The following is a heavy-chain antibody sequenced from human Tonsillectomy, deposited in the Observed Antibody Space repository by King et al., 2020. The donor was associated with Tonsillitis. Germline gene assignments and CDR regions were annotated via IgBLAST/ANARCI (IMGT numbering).Heavy chain of an antibody. Sequence: QVQLVESGGGVVQPGRSLRLSCAASGFTFSSYAMHWVRQAPGKGLEWVAVISYDGSNKYYADSVKGRFTISRDNSKNTLYLQMNSLRAEDTAVYYCARADYYDSSGYFDYYYYNGMDVWGQGTTVTVSS. CDR3: ARADYYDSSGYFDYYYYNGMDV. V-gene: IGHV3-30-3*01. J-gene: IGHJ6*02. CDR1: GFTFSSYA. D-gene: IGHD3-22*01. CDR2: ISYDGSNK.